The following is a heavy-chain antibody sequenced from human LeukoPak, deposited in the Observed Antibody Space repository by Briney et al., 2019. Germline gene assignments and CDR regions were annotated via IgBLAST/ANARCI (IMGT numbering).Heavy chain of an antibody. CDR1: GFTFSSYG. J-gene: IGHJ4*02. Sequence: PGRSLRLSCAASGFTFSSYGMHWVRQAPGKGLEWVAFIRYDGSNKYYADSVKGRFTISRDNSKNTLYLQMNSLRAEDTAVYYCAKDIFRQQLVREYFDYWGQGTLVTVSS. D-gene: IGHD6-13*01. V-gene: IGHV3-30*02. CDR3: AKDIFRQQLVREYFDY. CDR2: IRYDGSNK.